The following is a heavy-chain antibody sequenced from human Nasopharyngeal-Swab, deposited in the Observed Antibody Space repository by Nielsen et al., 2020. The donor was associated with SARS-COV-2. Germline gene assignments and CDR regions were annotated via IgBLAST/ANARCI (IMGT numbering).Heavy chain of an antibody. CDR3: ARDDRQLVQVKKVYWFDP. Sequence: WIRQPPGKGLEGVSYIRSSGSTIYYADSVKGRFTISRDNAKNSLYLQMNSLRAEDTAVYYCARDDRQLVQVKKVYWFDPWGQGTLVTVSS. D-gene: IGHD6-13*01. CDR2: IRSSGSTI. J-gene: IGHJ5*02. V-gene: IGHV3-11*04.